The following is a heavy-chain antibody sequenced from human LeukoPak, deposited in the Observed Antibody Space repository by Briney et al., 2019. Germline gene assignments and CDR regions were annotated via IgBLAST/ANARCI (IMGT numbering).Heavy chain of an antibody. Sequence: GSLRLSCAASGFTFSSHSMNWVRQPPGKGLEWIGYIYYSGSTNYNPSLKSRVTISVDTSKNQFSLKLISVTAADTAVYYCARDRVRGNSNPFFDYWGQGTLVTVSS. V-gene: IGHV4-59*11. CDR2: IYYSGST. D-gene: IGHD4-11*01. CDR3: ARDRVRGNSNPFFDY. J-gene: IGHJ4*02. CDR1: GFTFSSHS.